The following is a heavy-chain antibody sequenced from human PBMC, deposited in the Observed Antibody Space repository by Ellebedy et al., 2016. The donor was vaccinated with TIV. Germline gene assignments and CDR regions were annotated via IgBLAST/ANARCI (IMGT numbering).Heavy chain of an antibody. CDR1: GFTFSKYA. D-gene: IGHD6-19*01. J-gene: IGHJ4*02. V-gene: IGHV3-23*01. CDR2: ISGSGDYT. CDR3: ARGEEPWLVPYHFDY. Sequence: PGGSLRLSCAASGFTFSKYAMSWVRQAPGKGLEWVSAISGSGDYTYYADSVKGRFTISRDNSKNTLYLQMNILRAEDTAIYYCARGEEPWLVPYHFDYWGQGTLVTVSS.